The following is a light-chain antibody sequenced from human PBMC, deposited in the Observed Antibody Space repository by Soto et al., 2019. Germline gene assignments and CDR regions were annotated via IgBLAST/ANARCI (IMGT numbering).Light chain of an antibody. CDR3: CSFEGSITLV. Sequence: QSALTQPASVSGSPGQSITISCTGSSSDVGSYNLVSWYQQLPGEAPKLMIYEGSKRPSGVSNRFSGSKSGNTASLTISGLQAEDEADYYCCSFEGSITLVFGGGTKLTVL. J-gene: IGLJ2*01. V-gene: IGLV2-23*01. CDR2: EGS. CDR1: SSDVGSYNL.